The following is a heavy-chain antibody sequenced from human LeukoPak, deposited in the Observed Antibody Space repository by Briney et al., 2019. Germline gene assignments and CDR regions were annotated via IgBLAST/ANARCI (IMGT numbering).Heavy chain of an antibody. CDR2: ISSSSSYI. Sequence: PGGSLRLSCAASGFTFSSYSMNWVRQAPGKGLEWVSSISSSSSYIYYADSVKGRFTISRDNAKNSLYLQMNSLRAEDTAVYYCARDSHPEAYGDYVEPTTFDYWGQGTLVTVSS. J-gene: IGHJ4*02. CDR3: ARDSHPEAYGDYVEPTTFDY. V-gene: IGHV3-21*01. D-gene: IGHD4-17*01. CDR1: GFTFSSYS.